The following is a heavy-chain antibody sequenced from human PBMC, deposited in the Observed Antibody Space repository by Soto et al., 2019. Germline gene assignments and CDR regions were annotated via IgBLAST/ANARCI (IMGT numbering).Heavy chain of an antibody. D-gene: IGHD2-2*01. CDR1: GYTLTGYY. J-gene: IGHJ4*02. Sequence: ASVKVSCKASGYTLTGYYIHWMRQAPGQGLEWMGWINPNSGATEYAQRFQGCVSMTRDTSISTAYMELRRLTSDDTAKYYCARFSSRYYYFDFWGQATLVTVSS. CDR3: ARFSSRYYYFDF. V-gene: IGHV1-2*04. CDR2: INPNSGAT.